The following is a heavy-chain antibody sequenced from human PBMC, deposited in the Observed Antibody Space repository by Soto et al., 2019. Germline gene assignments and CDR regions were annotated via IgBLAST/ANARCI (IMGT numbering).Heavy chain of an antibody. J-gene: IGHJ4*02. CDR2: IYYSGST. Sequence: SETLSLTCTVSGGSISSYYWSWIRQPPGKGLEWIGYIYYSGSTNYNPSLKSRVTISVDTSKNQFSLKLSSVTAADTAVYYCARDYYDSSGYYLDYWGQGTLVTVSS. D-gene: IGHD3-22*01. CDR3: ARDYYDSSGYYLDY. V-gene: IGHV4-59*01. CDR1: GGSISSYY.